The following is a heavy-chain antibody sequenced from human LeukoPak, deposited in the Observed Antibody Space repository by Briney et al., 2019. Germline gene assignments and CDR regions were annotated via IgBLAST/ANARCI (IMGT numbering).Heavy chain of an antibody. CDR3: ARDAHNYDFWSGYHYYYYYMDV. J-gene: IGHJ6*03. D-gene: IGHD3-3*01. Sequence: SSETLSLTCTVSGGSISSYYWSWIRQPPGKGLEWIGYIYYSGSTNYNPSLKSRVTISVDTSKNQFSLKLSSVTAADTAVYYCARDAHNYDFWSGYHYYYYYMDVWGKGTTVTVSS. CDR1: GGSISSYY. CDR2: IYYSGST. V-gene: IGHV4-59*01.